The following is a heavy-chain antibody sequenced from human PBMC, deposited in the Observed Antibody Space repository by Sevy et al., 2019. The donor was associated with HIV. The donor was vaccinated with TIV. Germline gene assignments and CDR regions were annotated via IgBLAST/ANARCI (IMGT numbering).Heavy chain of an antibody. V-gene: IGHV3-9*01. D-gene: IGHD5-18*01. CDR3: ATPLAGYSYGPLDY. Sequence: GGSLRLSCAASGFTFDDYAMHWVRQAPGKGLEWVSGISWNSGSIGYADSVKGRFTISRDNAKNSLYLQMNSLGAEDTALYYCATPLAGYSYGPLDYWGQGTLVTVSS. CDR2: ISWNSGSI. CDR1: GFTFDDYA. J-gene: IGHJ4*02.